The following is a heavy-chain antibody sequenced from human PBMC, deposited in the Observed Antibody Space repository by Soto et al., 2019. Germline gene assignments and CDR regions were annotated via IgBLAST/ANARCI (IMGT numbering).Heavy chain of an antibody. V-gene: IGHV1-2*02. CDR2: INPNSGGT. CDR1: GYTFTGYY. CDR3: ARKCTVATTYYYYGMDV. J-gene: IGHJ6*02. D-gene: IGHD5-12*01. Sequence: QVQLVQSGAEVKKPGASVKVSCKASGYTFTGYYMHWVRQAPGQGLEWMGWINPNSGGTNSAQKFQGRVTMTRDTSISTSYVELSRMGSDDTAVYYCARKCTVATTYYYYGMDVWGQGTTVTVSS.